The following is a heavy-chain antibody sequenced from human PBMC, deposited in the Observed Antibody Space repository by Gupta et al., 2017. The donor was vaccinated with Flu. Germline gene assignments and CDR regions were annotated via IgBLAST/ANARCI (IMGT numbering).Heavy chain of an antibody. J-gene: IGHJ4*02. Sequence: EVQLVESGGGLVQPGGSLRLACAASGFNFWSYEMSWVRQAPGRGLEWVSFIRGSEITYYTDPVRGRFTISRDNANNSLYLQMSSLRDEDTAVYYCARGHWDNWGQGTLVTVSS. CDR3: ARGHWDN. V-gene: IGHV3-48*03. CDR2: IRGSEIT. CDR1: GFNFWSYE.